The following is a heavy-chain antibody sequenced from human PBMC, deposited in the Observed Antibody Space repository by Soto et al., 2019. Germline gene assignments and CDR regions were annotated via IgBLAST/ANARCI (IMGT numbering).Heavy chain of an antibody. CDR1: GGTFSSYA. J-gene: IGHJ4*02. D-gene: IGHD5-12*01. Sequence: SVKVSCKASGGTFSSYAISWVRQAPGQGLEWMGGIIPIFGTANYAQKFQGRVTITADESTSTAYMELSSLRTEDTAVYYCARDPGYDQPTYLDYWGQGTLVTVSS. V-gene: IGHV1-69*13. CDR3: ARDPGYDQPTYLDY. CDR2: IIPIFGTA.